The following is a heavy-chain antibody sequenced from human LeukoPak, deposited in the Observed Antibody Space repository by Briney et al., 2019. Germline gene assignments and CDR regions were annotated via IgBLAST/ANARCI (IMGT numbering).Heavy chain of an antibody. Sequence: GGSLRLSCVVSGFTSSGYWMTWVRQAPGKGLEWVANVNHDGSEKHYVDSVKGRFTISRDNAKNSLYLQMNSLRAEDTAVYYCARRGQLHDAFDIWGQGTMVTVSS. D-gene: IGHD2-2*01. CDR1: GFTSSGYW. J-gene: IGHJ3*02. CDR2: VNHDGSEK. V-gene: IGHV3-7*01. CDR3: ARRGQLHDAFDI.